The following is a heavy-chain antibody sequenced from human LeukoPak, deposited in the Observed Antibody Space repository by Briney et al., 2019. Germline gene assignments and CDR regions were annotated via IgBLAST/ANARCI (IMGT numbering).Heavy chain of an antibody. D-gene: IGHD3-16*02. J-gene: IGHJ4*02. CDR1: GYTFTSYG. CDR3: ASSCDYVWGSYRYEFLNYFDY. Sequence: SVKVSCKASGYTFTSYGISWVRQAPGQGLEWMGGIIPIFGTANYAQKFQGRVTITADESTSTAYMELSSLRSEDTAVYYCASSCDYVWGSYRYEFLNYFDYWGQGTLVTVSS. CDR2: IIPIFGTA. V-gene: IGHV1-69*13.